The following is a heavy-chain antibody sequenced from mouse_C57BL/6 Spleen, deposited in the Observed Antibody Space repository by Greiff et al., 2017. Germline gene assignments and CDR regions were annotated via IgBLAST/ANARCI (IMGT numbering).Heavy chain of an antibody. V-gene: IGHV1-63*01. CDR1: GYTFTNYW. J-gene: IGHJ1*03. CDR3: ARSHYYGSSSWYFDV. D-gene: IGHD1-1*01. CDR2: IYPGGGYT. Sequence: QVHVKQSGAELVRPGTSVKMSCKASGYTFTNYWIGWAKQRPGHGLEWIGDIYPGGGYTNYNEKFKGKATLTADKSSSTAYMQFSSLTSEDSAIYYCARSHYYGSSSWYFDVWGTGTTVTVSS.